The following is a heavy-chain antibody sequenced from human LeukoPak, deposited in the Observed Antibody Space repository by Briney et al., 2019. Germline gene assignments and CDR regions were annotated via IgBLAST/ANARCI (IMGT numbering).Heavy chain of an antibody. CDR1: GGSFGGYY. CDR3: ARAGITMIVVVAEREYYFDY. J-gene: IGHJ4*02. CDR2: INHSGST. D-gene: IGHD3-22*01. Sequence: SETLSLTCAVYGGSFGGYYWSWIRQPPGKGLEWIGEINHSGSTNYNPSLKSRVTISVDTSKNQFSLKLSSVTAADTAVYYCARAGITMIVVVAEREYYFDYWGQGTLVTVSS. V-gene: IGHV4-34*01.